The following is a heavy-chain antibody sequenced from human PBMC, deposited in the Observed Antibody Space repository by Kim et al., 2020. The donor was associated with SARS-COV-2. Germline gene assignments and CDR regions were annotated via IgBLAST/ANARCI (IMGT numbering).Heavy chain of an antibody. D-gene: IGHD1-26*01. CDR2: INHSGST. V-gene: IGHV4-34*01. J-gene: IGHJ4*02. CDR1: GGSFSGYY. CDR3: ARGVRNRLIVGVKLDY. Sequence: SETLSLTCAVYGGSFSGYYWSWIRQPPGKGLEWIGEINHSGSTNYNPSLKSRVTISVDTSKNQFSLKLSSVTAADTAVYYCARGVRNRLIVGVKLDYWGQGTLVTVSS.